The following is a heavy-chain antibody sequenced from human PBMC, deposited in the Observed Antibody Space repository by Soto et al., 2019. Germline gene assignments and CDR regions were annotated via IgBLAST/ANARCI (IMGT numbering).Heavy chain of an antibody. J-gene: IGHJ5*02. CDR3: ARENYGDYLNWFDP. Sequence: PGGSLRLSCAASGFTFSNAWMSWVRQAPGKGLEWVGRIKSKTDGGTTDYAAPVKGRFTISRDDSKNTLYLQMNSLRDEDTAVDYCARENYGDYLNWFDPWGQGTLVTVSS. D-gene: IGHD4-17*01. CDR1: GFTFSNAW. CDR2: IKSKTDGGTT. V-gene: IGHV3-15*01.